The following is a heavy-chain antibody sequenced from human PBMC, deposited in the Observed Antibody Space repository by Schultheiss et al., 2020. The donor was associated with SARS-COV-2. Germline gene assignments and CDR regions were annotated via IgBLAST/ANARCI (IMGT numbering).Heavy chain of an antibody. J-gene: IGHJ4*02. Sequence: GGSLRLSCAASGFTFDDYAMHWVRQVPGKGLEWVANIKQDGSEKYYVDSVKGRFTISRDNAKNSLYLQMNSLRAEDTAVYYCARWSLGFGDWGQGTLVTVSS. CDR1: GFTFDDYA. D-gene: IGHD3-10*01. CDR2: IKQDGSEK. V-gene: IGHV3-7*01. CDR3: ARWSLGFGD.